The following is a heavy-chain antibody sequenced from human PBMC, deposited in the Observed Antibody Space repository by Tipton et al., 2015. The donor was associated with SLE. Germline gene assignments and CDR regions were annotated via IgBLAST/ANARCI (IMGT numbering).Heavy chain of an antibody. CDR2: IYYSGST. J-gene: IGHJ2*01. CDR1: GGSLSSGDYY. D-gene: IGHD6-13*01. CDR3: ATKGEQQLVRDWYFDL. V-gene: IGHV4-61*08. Sequence: TLSLTCTVSGGSLSSGDYYWSWIRQPPGKGLEWIGYIYYSGSTNYNPSLKSRVTISVDTSKNHFSLQLSSVTAADTAVYYCATKGEQQLVRDWYFDLWGRGTLVTVSS.